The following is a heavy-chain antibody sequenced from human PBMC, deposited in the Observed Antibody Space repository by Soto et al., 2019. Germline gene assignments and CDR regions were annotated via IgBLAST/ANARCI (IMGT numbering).Heavy chain of an antibody. Sequence: SVKVSCKASGGTFSSYAISWVRQAPGQGLEWMGGIIPIFGTANYAQKFQGRVTITADGPTSTAYMELSSLRSEDTAVYYCARWTISSYDFWSGPYYYYYRMDVWGQGTTVTVSS. CDR1: GGTFSSYA. V-gene: IGHV1-69*13. J-gene: IGHJ6*02. CDR2: IIPIFGTA. D-gene: IGHD3-3*01. CDR3: ARWTISSYDFWSGPYYYYYRMDV.